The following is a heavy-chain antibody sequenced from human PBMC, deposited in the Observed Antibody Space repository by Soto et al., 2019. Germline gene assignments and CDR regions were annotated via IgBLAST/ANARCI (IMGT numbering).Heavy chain of an antibody. CDR1: GDSISSSF. V-gene: IGHV4-59*01. CDR3: ARVQEAGTFIYFYSMAV. CDR2: FHYSGST. J-gene: IGHJ6*02. D-gene: IGHD6-19*01. Sequence: SETLSLTCTVSGDSISSSFWSWIRPPPGKGLEWIGYFHYSGSTNYNPSLKSRVTISVDTSKNQFSLKLTSVTAADTAVYYCARVQEAGTFIYFYSMAVWGQGTTVTVSS.